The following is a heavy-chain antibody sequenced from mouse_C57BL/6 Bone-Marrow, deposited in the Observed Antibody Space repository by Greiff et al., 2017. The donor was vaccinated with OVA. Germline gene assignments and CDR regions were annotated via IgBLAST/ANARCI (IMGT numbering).Heavy chain of an antibody. V-gene: IGHV1-69*01. CDR2: IDPSGSYT. CDR3: ARPDYYGSSYWYFEV. CDR1: GYTFTSYW. Sequence: QVQLQQPGAELVMPGASVKLSCKASGYTFTSYWMHWVKQRPGQGLEWIGEIDPSGSYTNSNQKFKGKFTLTVDKSSRKAYMQLSSLTSEDSAVYYCARPDYYGSSYWYFEVWGTGTTVTVAA. D-gene: IGHD1-1*01. J-gene: IGHJ1*03.